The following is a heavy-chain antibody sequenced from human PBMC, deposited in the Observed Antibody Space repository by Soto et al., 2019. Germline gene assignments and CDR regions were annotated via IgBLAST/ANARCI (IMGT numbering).Heavy chain of an antibody. D-gene: IGHD3-3*01. V-gene: IGHV3-7*01. CDR3: ARAGGDAFWSLFAP. CDR2: IKQDGSEK. Sequence: EVQLEESGGGLVQPGGSLRLSCVASGFTFSNYWMIWVRQAPGKGPEWVANIKQDGSEKNYVDSVKGLFSISRDNAKNSLCLQMNSLRADDTDVYHWARAGGDAFWSLFAPWGQGTLVTVSS. J-gene: IGHJ5*02. CDR1: GFTFSNYW.